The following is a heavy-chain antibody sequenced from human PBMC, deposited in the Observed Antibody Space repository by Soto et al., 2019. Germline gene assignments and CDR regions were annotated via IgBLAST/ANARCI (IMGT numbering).Heavy chain of an antibody. D-gene: IGHD6-6*01. CDR3: ARREYSSSSGFDY. Sequence: QLQLQESGPGLVKPSETLSLTCTVSGGSISSSSYYWGWLRQPPGKGLEWIGSIYYSGRTYYNPSLKSRVTISVDRSKNQFSLKTSSVTAADAAVYYCARREYSSSSGFDYWGQGTLVSVSS. V-gene: IGHV4-39*01. CDR2: IYYSGRT. J-gene: IGHJ4*02. CDR1: GGSISSSSYY.